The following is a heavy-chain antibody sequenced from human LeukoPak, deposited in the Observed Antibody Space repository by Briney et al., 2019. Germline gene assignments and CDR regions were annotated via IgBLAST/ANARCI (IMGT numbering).Heavy chain of an antibody. CDR2: IYTSGST. CDR1: GGSISSYY. D-gene: IGHD2-21*02. Sequence: PSETLSLTCTVSGGSISSYYWSWIRQPAGKGLEWIGRIYTSGSTNYNPSLKSRVTISVDTSKNQFSLKLSSVTAADTAVYYCARFLAYCGGDCYREGYLGQGTLVTVSS. J-gene: IGHJ4*02. CDR3: ARFLAYCGGDCYREGY. V-gene: IGHV4-4*07.